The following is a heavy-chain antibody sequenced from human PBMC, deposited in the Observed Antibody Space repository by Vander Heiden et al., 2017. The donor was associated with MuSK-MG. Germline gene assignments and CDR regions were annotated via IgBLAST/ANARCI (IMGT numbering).Heavy chain of an antibody. CDR1: GYSLTRGYH. Sequence: QVQLQESGPGLVQPSETLSLTCPVSGYSLTRGYHCGWSRQPPGKGLEGIGSIYHSGRTDYNPARKCRVTISVDTAKNQVSLQLSSVTAAETAVYYCARPGGVGGGYYYMDVWGQGTTVTVSS. D-gene: IGHD3-10*01. J-gene: IGHJ6*03. CDR3: ARPGGVGGGYYYMDV. V-gene: IGHV4-38-2*01. CDR2: IYHSGRT.